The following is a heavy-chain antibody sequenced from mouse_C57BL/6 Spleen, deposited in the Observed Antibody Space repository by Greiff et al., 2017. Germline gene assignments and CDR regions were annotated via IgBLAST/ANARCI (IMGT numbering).Heavy chain of an antibody. CDR3: TREAYYYGSSFDV. J-gene: IGHJ1*03. CDR1: GFTFSSYA. V-gene: IGHV5-9-1*02. Sequence: EVQRVESGEGLVKPGGSLKLSCAASGFTFSSYAMSWVRQTPEKRLEWVAYISSGGDYIYYADTVKGRFPSSRDHARNTLYLQMSRLKCEDTAMYYCTREAYYYGSSFDVWGTGTTVTVSS. CDR2: ISSGGDYI. D-gene: IGHD1-1*01.